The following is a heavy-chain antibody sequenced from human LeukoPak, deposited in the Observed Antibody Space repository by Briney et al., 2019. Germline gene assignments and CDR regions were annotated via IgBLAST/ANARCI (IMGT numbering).Heavy chain of an antibody. CDR1: GDSMKSYH. J-gene: IGHJ6*02. D-gene: IGHD2-15*01. Sequence: PSETLSLTCTVSGDSMKSYHWTWIRQSPGKGLERIGYIYYTGSTNYNPSLKSRVTISVDTSKNQFSLKLSSVTAADTAVYYCAKEREYCSSGSCHYDLDVWGQGTTVIVSS. CDR2: IYYTGST. CDR3: AKEREYCSSGSCHYDLDV. V-gene: IGHV4-59*01.